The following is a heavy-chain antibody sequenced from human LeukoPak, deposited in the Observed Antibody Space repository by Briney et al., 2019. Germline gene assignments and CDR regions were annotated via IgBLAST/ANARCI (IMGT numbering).Heavy chain of an antibody. Sequence: AVKVSCKASGGTFSSYAISWVRQAPGQGLEWMGRIIPIFGTANYAQKFQGRVTITTDESTSTAYMELSSLRSEDTAVYYCARDRDDGDYYFDYWGQGTLVTVSS. J-gene: IGHJ4*02. CDR3: ARDRDDGDYYFDY. CDR2: IIPIFGTA. V-gene: IGHV1-69*05. CDR1: GGTFSSYA. D-gene: IGHD4-17*01.